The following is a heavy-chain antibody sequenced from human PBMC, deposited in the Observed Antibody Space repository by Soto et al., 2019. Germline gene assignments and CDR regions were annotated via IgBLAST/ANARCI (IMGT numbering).Heavy chain of an antibody. Sequence: QLQLQESGPGLVKPSETLSLTCTVSGGSISSISSYWGWIRQPPGKGLEWIGNVYYSGSTYSNPSLKSRLPRPAGTPKTQVSLKLRSVTAADTAVYFCARQSEYYYASGRAAPLYGMDVWGQGTTVTVSS. V-gene: IGHV4-39*01. J-gene: IGHJ6*02. CDR1: GGSISSISSY. D-gene: IGHD3-10*01. CDR3: ARQSEYYYASGRAAPLYGMDV. CDR2: VYYSGST.